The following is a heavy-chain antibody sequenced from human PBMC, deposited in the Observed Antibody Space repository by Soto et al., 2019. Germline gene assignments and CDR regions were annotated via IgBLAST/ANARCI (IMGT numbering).Heavy chain of an antibody. Sequence: ETLSLTCTVSGGSISSSSYYWGWIRQPPGKGLEWIGSIYYSGSTYYNPSLKSRVTISVDTSKNQFSLKLSSVTAADTAVYYCARVRHCSSTSCYGERYFDYWGQGTLVTVS. CDR1: GGSISSSSYY. D-gene: IGHD2-2*01. V-gene: IGHV4-39*01. CDR2: IYYSGST. CDR3: ARVRHCSSTSCYGERYFDY. J-gene: IGHJ4*02.